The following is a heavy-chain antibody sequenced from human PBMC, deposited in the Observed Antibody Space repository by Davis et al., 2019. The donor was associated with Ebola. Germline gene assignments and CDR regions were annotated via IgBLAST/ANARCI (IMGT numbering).Heavy chain of an antibody. D-gene: IGHD3-22*01. CDR2: INLNGGST. J-gene: IGHJ5*02. V-gene: IGHV3-20*04. CDR1: GVTFAAYA. CDR3: ARVNAAIGYSRFDL. Sequence: WGSLSLSCVASGVTFAAYAMSWVRYDPWQGLDWLSGINLNGGSTGYVDSVKGRFTISRDNAKNSLYLRMNSLRTEDTALYYCARVNAAIGYSRFDLWGQGTLVTVSS.